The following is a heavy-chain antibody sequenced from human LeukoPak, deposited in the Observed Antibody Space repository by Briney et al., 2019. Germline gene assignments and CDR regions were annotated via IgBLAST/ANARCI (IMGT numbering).Heavy chain of an antibody. CDR2: IYYSGST. CDR1: GGSISSSSYY. V-gene: IGHV4-39*07. CDR3: AREQTSFGSSDAFDI. D-gene: IGHD1-26*01. J-gene: IGHJ3*02. Sequence: PSETLSLTCTVSGGSISSSSYYWGWIRQPPGKGLEWIGSIYYSGSTYYNPSLKSRVTISVDTSKNQFSLKLSSVTAADTAVYYCAREQTSFGSSDAFDIWGQGTMVTVSS.